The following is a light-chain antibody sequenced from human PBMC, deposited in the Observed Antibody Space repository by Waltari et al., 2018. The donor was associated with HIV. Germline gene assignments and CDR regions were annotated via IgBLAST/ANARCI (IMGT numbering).Light chain of an antibody. J-gene: IGLJ2*01. CDR2: EVS. Sequence: QSALTQPRSVSGSPGQSVTISCTGTSSDVGGYNYVSWYQQHPGKAPKFMIYEVSKRPSGVPDRFSGSKSGNTASLTISGLQAEDEADYYCCSYAGSYPVVFGGGTKLTVL. CDR3: CSYAGSYPVV. V-gene: IGLV2-11*01. CDR1: SSDVGGYNY.